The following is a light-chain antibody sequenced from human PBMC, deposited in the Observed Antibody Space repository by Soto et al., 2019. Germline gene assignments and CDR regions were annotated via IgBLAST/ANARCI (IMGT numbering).Light chain of an antibody. J-gene: IGLJ1*01. Sequence: QSALTQPASVSGSPGQSITISCTGTSGDIGSYNRVSWYQQHPGTAPKLIIYVVTVPPSGVSNRFSGSNSRNAASLTISGLQAEDEAEYYCSSYTNINTRACVFGTGTKVTVL. V-gene: IGLV2-14*01. CDR3: SSYTNINTRACV. CDR2: VVT. CDR1: SGDIGSYNR.